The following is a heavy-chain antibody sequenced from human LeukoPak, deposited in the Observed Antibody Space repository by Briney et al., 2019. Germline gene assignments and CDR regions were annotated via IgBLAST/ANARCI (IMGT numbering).Heavy chain of an antibody. J-gene: IGHJ5*02. CDR2: IIPIFGTA. CDR3: AREGLQGPWFDP. D-gene: IGHD5-24*01. Sequence: SVKVSCKASGGTFSSYAISWVRQAPGQGLEWMGGIIPIFGTATYAQKFQGRVTITTDESTSTAYMELSSLRSEDTAVYYCAREGLQGPWFDPWGQGTLVTVSS. CDR1: GGTFSSYA. V-gene: IGHV1-69*05.